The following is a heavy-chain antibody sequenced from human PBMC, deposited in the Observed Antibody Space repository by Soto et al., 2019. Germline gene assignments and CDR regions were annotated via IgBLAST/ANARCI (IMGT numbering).Heavy chain of an antibody. V-gene: IGHV3-30-3*02. J-gene: IGHJ5*02. D-gene: IGHD2-21*02. CDR1: GFTFSSYS. Sequence: QQQLVESGGGVVQRGESLRLSYAASGFTFSSYSMNWVRQSPGKGLEWVAVISYDGNRIYYADSVKGRFTISRDNAKNTMFLQMSGLRPEDTAVYYCARGLVVTAKGWFDLWGQGTQVTVSS. CDR2: ISYDGNRI. CDR3: ARGLVVTAKGWFDL.